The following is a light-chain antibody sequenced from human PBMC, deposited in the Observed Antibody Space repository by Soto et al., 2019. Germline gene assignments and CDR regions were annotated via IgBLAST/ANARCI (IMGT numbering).Light chain of an antibody. CDR1: SSDVGRYNY. CDR2: DVS. CDR3: SSFTSSSTFV. J-gene: IGLJ1*01. V-gene: IGLV2-14*03. Sequence: QSALAQPSYVSGSRGQSIAISCTGTSSDVGRYNYVSWFQQHPGKVPKLIIYDVSNWPSGVSDRFSGSKSGNTASLTISGLQPEDEADYYCSSFTSSSTFVFGTGTKVTV.